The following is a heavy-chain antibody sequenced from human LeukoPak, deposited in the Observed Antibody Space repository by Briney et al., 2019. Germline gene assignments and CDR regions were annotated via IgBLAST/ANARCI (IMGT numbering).Heavy chain of an antibody. Sequence: GGSLRLSCAASGFTFSSYAMSWVRQAPGEGLEWVSAISVSGGSTYYADSVKGRFTVSRDNSKNTLYLQMNSPRAEDTAVYYCAKDKDYGDYVLDYWGQGTLVTVSS. CDR3: AKDKDYGDYVLDY. J-gene: IGHJ4*02. CDR2: ISVSGGST. V-gene: IGHV3-23*01. D-gene: IGHD4-17*01. CDR1: GFTFSSYA.